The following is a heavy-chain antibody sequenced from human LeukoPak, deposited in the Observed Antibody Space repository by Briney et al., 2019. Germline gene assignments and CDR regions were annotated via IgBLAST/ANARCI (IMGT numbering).Heavy chain of an antibody. D-gene: IGHD2-2*02. CDR1: GYSFTSYW. V-gene: IGHV5-51*01. CDR3: ARLEYHCSSTSCYTSRFGY. Sequence: GESLKISCKGSGYSFTSYWIGWVRQMPGKGLEWMGIIYPGDSDTRYSPSFQGQVTISADKSISTAYLQWSSLKASDTAMYYCARLEYHCSSTSCYTSRFGYWGQGTLVTVSS. J-gene: IGHJ4*02. CDR2: IYPGDSDT.